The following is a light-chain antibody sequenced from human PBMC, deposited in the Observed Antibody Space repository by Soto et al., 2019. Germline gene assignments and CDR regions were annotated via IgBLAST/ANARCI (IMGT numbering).Light chain of an antibody. V-gene: IGKV1-39*01. J-gene: IGKJ3*01. CDR1: QSINTY. CDR3: QQSYSIPFT. Sequence: DIEMTQSPSSMSASVGDRVTITCRAGQSINTYLNWYHQKPGKAPELLIYAASNLQSGVPSRFSGSGSGTDFTLTISSLQPEDFATYYCQQSYSIPFTFGPGTKVDI. CDR2: AAS.